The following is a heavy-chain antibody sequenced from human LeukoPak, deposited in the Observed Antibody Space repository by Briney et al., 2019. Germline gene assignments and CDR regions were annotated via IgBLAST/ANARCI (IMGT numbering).Heavy chain of an antibody. D-gene: IGHD3-9*01. J-gene: IGHJ4*02. CDR2: ITTYNGKT. V-gene: IGHV1-18*01. CDR1: GYSFTSYG. CDR3: ARGINYDLLTGYSEGFDF. Sequence: ASVRVSCKASGYSFTSYGTTWVRRAPGQGLEWMGWITTYNGKTNYAQNFQTRVTMTTDTSTNTAYMELRSLRSDDTAVYYCARGINYDLLTGYSEGFDFWGQEPPDTVSS.